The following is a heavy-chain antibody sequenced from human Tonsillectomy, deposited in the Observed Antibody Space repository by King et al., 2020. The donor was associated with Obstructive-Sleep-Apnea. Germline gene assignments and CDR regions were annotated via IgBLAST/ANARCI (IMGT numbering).Heavy chain of an antibody. J-gene: IGHJ3*02. D-gene: IGHD1-26*01. CDR3: AGGVEWERGDAFDI. Sequence: VQLVESGGGLVQPGGSLRLSCAASGFTFSRYWMSWVRQAPGKGLEWVANINKDGSEKHYVDSVKGRFTISRDSAKNSLYLQMNSLRAEDTAVYYCAGGVEWERGDAFDIWGQGTMVTVSS. CDR1: GFTFSRYW. V-gene: IGHV3-7*01. CDR2: INKDGSEK.